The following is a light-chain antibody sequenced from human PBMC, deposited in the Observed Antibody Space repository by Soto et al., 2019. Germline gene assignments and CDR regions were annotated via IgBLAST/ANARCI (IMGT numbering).Light chain of an antibody. CDR2: GAS. Sequence: EIVMTQSPATLSVSPGERATLYCRASQSVSSNLAWYQQKPGQAPRLLIYGASIRATGIPARFSGSGSGTDFTLTISSLQPDDFATYYCQHYNSYSEAFGQGTKVDIK. V-gene: IGKV3-15*01. CDR3: QHYNSYSEA. CDR1: QSVSSN. J-gene: IGKJ1*01.